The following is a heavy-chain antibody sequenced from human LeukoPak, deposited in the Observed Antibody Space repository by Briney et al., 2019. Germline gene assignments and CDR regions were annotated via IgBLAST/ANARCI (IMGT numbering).Heavy chain of an antibody. J-gene: IGHJ4*02. V-gene: IGHV3-23*01. CDR1: GFTFSSYA. Sequence: PGGSLRLSCAASGFTFSSYAMSWVRQAPGKGLEWVSTISASGSSTYYADSMKGRFTISRDNAKNSLYLQMNSLRAEDTAVYYCARDVIAAAGTFDYWGQGTLVTVSS. CDR3: ARDVIAAAGTFDY. CDR2: ISASGSST. D-gene: IGHD6-13*01.